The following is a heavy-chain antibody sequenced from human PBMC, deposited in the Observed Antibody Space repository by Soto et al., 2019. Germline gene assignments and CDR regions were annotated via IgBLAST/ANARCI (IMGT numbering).Heavy chain of an antibody. D-gene: IGHD2-21*02. J-gene: IGHJ4*02. Sequence: SLKVSCKASGGTFSSYAISWVRQAAGLGLLWMAGTIPILCTAYYAQKYHGRVTITADESTSTAYMVLSSLRSEDTALYCCARGAAVVVVTTFFDYWGQGTLVTVSS. CDR1: GGTFSSYA. CDR3: ARGAAVVVVTTFFDY. V-gene: IGHV1-69*13. CDR2: TIPILCTA.